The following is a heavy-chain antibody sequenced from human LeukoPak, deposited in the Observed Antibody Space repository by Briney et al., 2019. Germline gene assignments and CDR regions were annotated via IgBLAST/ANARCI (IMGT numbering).Heavy chain of an antibody. D-gene: IGHD3-16*01. CDR1: GYTFNDYY. V-gene: IGHV1-2*02. CDR2: INSNSGNT. CDR3: ASGRRGGHGLDV. Sequence: GASVNVSCKASGYTFNDYYIHWVRQAPGKGLEGVGWINSNSGNTEYAGASQGRVAMNRDTSISTFYMDLVGLRSDDTAVYYCASGRRGGHGLDVWDQGTTVTVSS. J-gene: IGHJ6*02.